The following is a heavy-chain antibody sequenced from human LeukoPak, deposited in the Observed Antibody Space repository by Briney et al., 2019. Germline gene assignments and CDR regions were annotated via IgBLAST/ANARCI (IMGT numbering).Heavy chain of an antibody. V-gene: IGHV4-59*06. CDR1: GGSISSYY. Sequence: SETLSLTCTVSGGSISSYYWSWIRQHPGKGLEWIGYIYYSGSTYYNPSLKSRVTISVDTSKNQFSLKLSSVTAADTAVYYCARAEDFWSGSTNYNWFDPWGQGTLVTVSS. CDR3: ARAEDFWSGSTNYNWFDP. J-gene: IGHJ5*02. D-gene: IGHD3-3*01. CDR2: IYYSGST.